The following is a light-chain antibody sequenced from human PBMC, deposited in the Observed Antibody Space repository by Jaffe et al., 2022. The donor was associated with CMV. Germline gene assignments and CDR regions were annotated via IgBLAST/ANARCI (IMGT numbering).Light chain of an antibody. Sequence: DIQMTQSPSSLSASVGDRVAITCRASQTISSYLNWYQQRPGEAPNLLIYAASRLQSGVPSRFTGSGSGTDFTLTISSLEPEDFATYYCQQTSSTPWTFGQGTRVEIK. V-gene: IGKV1-39*01. CDR1: QTISSY. J-gene: IGKJ1*01. CDR2: AAS. CDR3: QQTSSTPWT.